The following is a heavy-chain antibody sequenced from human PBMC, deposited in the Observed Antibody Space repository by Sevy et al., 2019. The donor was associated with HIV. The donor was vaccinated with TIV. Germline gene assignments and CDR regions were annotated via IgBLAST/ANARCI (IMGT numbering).Heavy chain of an antibody. Sequence: ASVKVSCKASGGTFDTYTISWLRQAPGQGLEWMGGIIPMFVTANYAQKFQGRVTITADDSTNTAYMDLSSLRSEDSAVYYCARDRDITFGGGDAFDIWGQGTMVTVSS. CDR3: ARDRDITFGGGDAFDI. CDR2: IIPMFVTA. D-gene: IGHD3-16*01. V-gene: IGHV1-69*13. J-gene: IGHJ3*02. CDR1: GGTFDTYT.